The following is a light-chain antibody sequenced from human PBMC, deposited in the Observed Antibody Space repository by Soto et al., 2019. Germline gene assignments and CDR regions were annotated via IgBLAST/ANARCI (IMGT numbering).Light chain of an antibody. J-gene: IGKJ2*01. CDR1: QSVSSN. Sequence: EIVMTQSPATLSVSPGERATLSCRASQSVSSNLAWFQQKPGQAPRLLIYGASTRATGIPARITGSGSGTEFTVTISSLQSEDFAVYYCQQYDEWPPSYTFGQGTKLEI. V-gene: IGKV3-15*01. CDR2: GAS. CDR3: QQYDEWPPSYT.